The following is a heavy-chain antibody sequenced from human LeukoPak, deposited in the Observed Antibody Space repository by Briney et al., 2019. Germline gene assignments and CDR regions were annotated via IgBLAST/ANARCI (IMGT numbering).Heavy chain of an antibody. CDR1: GFTFSSYA. CDR3: AEEGTAYYYYYYMDV. D-gene: IGHD3-10*01. Sequence: PGGSLRLSCAASGFTFSSYAMHWVRQAPGKGLEWVAVISYDGNNKYYADSVKGRFTISRDNSKNTLYLQVNSLRAEDTAVYYCAEEGTAYYYYYYMDVRGKGTTVTVSS. CDR2: ISYDGNNK. J-gene: IGHJ6*03. V-gene: IGHV3-30*01.